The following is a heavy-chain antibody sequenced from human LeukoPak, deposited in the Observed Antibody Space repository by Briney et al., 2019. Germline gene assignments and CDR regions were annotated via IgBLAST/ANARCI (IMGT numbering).Heavy chain of an antibody. D-gene: IGHD5-18*01. CDR2: IYYSGST. Sequence: SETLSLTCTVSGGSVSSYYWSWIRQPPGKGLEWIGYIYYSGSTSYNPSLKSRVTISLDTSKNQFSLELSSVTAADTAVYYCARGYSYGYFDYWGQGTLVTVSS. V-gene: IGHV4-59*08. J-gene: IGHJ4*02. CDR1: GGSVSSYY. CDR3: ARGYSYGYFDY.